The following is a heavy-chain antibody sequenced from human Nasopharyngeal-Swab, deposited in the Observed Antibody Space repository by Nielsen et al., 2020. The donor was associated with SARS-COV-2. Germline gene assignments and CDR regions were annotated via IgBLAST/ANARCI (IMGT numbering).Heavy chain of an antibody. CDR2: IGDKDHNYAT. Sequence: GESLKISCAASGFIFSASALHWVRQASGQGLAWVGRIGDKDHNYATTYGASVQGRFTISRDDSKNTAFLQMDSLKNEDTALYYCTTDFYFDYWGQGTLVTVSS. CDR1: GFIFSASA. J-gene: IGHJ4*02. CDR3: TTDFYFDY. V-gene: IGHV3-73*01.